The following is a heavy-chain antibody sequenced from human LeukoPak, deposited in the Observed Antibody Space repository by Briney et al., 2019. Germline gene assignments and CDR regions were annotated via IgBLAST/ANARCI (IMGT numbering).Heavy chain of an antibody. CDR2: IYRGDSYT. D-gene: IGHD2-21*02. J-gene: IGHJ3*02. Sequence: PGESLKISCKGYGYSFTSYWIAWVRQMPGKGLEWMGIIYRGDSYTRYSPSFQGQVTISADKSISSAYLQWSSLKASDTAMYYCAREVEFCGGDCLAFDIWGQGTMVTVSS. CDR3: AREVEFCGGDCLAFDI. V-gene: IGHV5-51*01. CDR1: GYSFTSYW.